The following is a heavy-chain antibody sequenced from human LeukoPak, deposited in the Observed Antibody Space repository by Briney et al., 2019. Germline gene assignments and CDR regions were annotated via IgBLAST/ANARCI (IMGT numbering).Heavy chain of an antibody. CDR3: AGSNCGPCVGHFDY. J-gene: IGHJ4*02. V-gene: IGHV4-61*02. CDR1: GGSISSGSYY. D-gene: IGHD2-21*01. Sequence: PSETLSLTCTVSGGSISSGSYYWSWIRQPAGTGLEWIGRIYTSGSTNYNPSLKSRVTISVDTSNNQFSLKLSSVTAADTAVYYCAGSNCGPCVGHFDYRGQGTLVTVSS. CDR2: IYTSGST.